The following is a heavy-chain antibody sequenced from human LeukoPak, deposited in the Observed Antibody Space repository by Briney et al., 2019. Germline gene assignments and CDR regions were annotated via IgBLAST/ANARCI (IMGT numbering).Heavy chain of an antibody. D-gene: IGHD3-10*01. Sequence: SETLSLTCTVSGGSISSYYWSWIRQPPGKGLEWIGYIYYSGSTNYNPSLKSRVAISVDTSKNQFSLKLSSVTAADTAVYYCARERTDYGSGSYYTDYWGQGTLVTVSS. CDR2: IYYSGST. CDR1: GGSISSYY. V-gene: IGHV4-59*01. CDR3: ARERTDYGSGSYYTDY. J-gene: IGHJ4*02.